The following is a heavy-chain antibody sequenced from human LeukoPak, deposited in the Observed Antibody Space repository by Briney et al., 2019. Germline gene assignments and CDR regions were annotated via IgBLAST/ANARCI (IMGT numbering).Heavy chain of an antibody. J-gene: IGHJ4*02. CDR3: ARESRAAAGEAPYFDY. CDR1: GFTVSSNY. D-gene: IGHD6-13*01. CDR2: IYSGGST. Sequence: PGGSLRLSCAASGFTVSSNYMSWVRQAPGKGLEWVSVIYSGGSTYYADSVKGRFTISRDNSKNTLYLQMNSLRAEDTAVYYCARESRAAAGEAPYFDYWGQGTLVTVSS. V-gene: IGHV3-66*01.